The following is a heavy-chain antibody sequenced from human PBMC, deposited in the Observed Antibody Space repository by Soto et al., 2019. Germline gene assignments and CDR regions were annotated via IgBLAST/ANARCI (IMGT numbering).Heavy chain of an antibody. D-gene: IGHD6-13*01. CDR2: ISYDGSKK. V-gene: IGHV3-30-3*01. CDR3: ARDRQYTSSWLDY. Sequence: GGSLRLSCVASGFTFSSYAMHWVRQAPGKGLEWVAVISYDGSKKYNADSVKGRFTISRGNSKNTLYLQMNSLGAEDTAVYYCARDRQYTSSWLDYWGQGTLVTVSS. J-gene: IGHJ4*02. CDR1: GFTFSSYA.